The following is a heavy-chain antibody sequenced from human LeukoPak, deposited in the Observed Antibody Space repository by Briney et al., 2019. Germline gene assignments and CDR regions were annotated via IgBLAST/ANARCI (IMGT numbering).Heavy chain of an antibody. CDR3: ARVKYYDSSGYPPLGY. CDR1: GYTFTGYY. J-gene: IGHJ4*02. Sequence: ASVKVSCKASGYTFTGYYMHWVRQAPGQGLEWMGWINPNSGGTNYAQKFQGRVTMTRDTSISTAYMELSRLRSDDTAVYYCARVKYYDSSGYPPLGYWGQGTLVTVSS. D-gene: IGHD3-22*01. CDR2: INPNSGGT. V-gene: IGHV1-2*02.